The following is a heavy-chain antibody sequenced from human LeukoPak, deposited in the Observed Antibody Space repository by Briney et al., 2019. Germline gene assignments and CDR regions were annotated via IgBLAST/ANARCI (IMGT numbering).Heavy chain of an antibody. J-gene: IGHJ5*02. CDR2: IYYSGST. CDR3: AGWELNWFDP. Sequence: SETLSLTCTVSGGSISSYYWSWIRQPPGKGLEWIGYIYYSGSTNYNPSLKSRVTISVDKSKNQFSLKLSSVTAADTAVYYCAGWELNWFDPWGQGTLVTVSS. D-gene: IGHD1-26*01. CDR1: GGSISSYY. V-gene: IGHV4-59*12.